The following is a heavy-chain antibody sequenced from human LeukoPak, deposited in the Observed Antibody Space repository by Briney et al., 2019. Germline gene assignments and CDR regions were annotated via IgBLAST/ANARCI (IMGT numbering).Heavy chain of an antibody. J-gene: IGHJ4*02. D-gene: IGHD3-3*01. Sequence: GASVKVSCKASGYTFTNYGITWVRQASGQGLEWMGWISAYNDNTHYAQNLQGRVTMTADTSSRTAYMELRSLTSDDTAVYYCARTPPYNDFWSGYRSTSLDSWGQGTLVTVSS. CDR1: GYTFTNYG. CDR3: ARTPPYNDFWSGYRSTSLDS. V-gene: IGHV1-18*01. CDR2: ISAYNDNT.